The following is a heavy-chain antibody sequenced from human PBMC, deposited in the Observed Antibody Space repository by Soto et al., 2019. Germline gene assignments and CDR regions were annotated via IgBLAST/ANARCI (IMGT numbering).Heavy chain of an antibody. CDR3: ARQMNYYDSSGYYFGRYYYYYGMDV. Sequence: SLKISCKGSGYSLTSYWIGWVRQMPGKGLEWMGIIYPGDPDTRYSPSFQGQVTISADKSIITAYLQWSSLKASDTPIYYCARQMNYYDSSGYYFGRYYYYYGMDVWGQGTTVTV. J-gene: IGHJ6*02. CDR1: GYSLTSYW. CDR2: IYPGDPDT. D-gene: IGHD3-22*01. V-gene: IGHV5-51*01.